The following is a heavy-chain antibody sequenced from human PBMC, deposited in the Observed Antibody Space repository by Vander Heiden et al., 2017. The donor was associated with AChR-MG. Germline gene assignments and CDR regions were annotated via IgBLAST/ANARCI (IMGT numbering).Heavy chain of an antibody. CDR2: IIPSFGTA. CDR1: GVTFSSYA. J-gene: IGHJ6*02. V-gene: IGHV1-69*01. CDR3: AAHHIVVVPAAILHYYYGMDV. Sequence: QVQLVQSGAAVTTPGSSVKVSCKAAGVTFSSYAISSVRQAPGQGLEWMGGIIPSFGTANYAQKFQGRVTITADESTSTAYMELSSLRSEDTAVYYCAAHHIVVVPAAILHYYYGMDVWGQGTTVTVSS. D-gene: IGHD2-2*02.